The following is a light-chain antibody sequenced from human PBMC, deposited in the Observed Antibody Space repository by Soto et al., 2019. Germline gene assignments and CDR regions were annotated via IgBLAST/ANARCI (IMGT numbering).Light chain of an antibody. Sequence: AIQMTQSPSSLSASVGDRVTITCRASQGIRNDLVWYQQKPGKAPKLLIYAASSLHSGVPSRFIGSGSGTDFTLTISSLQPEDFATYYCLQDYNYPFTFGPGTKVDIK. V-gene: IGKV1-6*01. CDR2: AAS. J-gene: IGKJ3*01. CDR1: QGIRND. CDR3: LQDYNYPFT.